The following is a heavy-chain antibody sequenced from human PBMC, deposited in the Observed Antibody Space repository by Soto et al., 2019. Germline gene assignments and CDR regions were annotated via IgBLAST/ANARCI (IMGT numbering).Heavy chain of an antibody. D-gene: IGHD3-22*01. V-gene: IGHV4-30-4*01. J-gene: IGHJ1*01. CDR1: GGSITSDDYY. CDR3: ARDLDGLHDDTSGPFPRPG. Sequence: LSLTCTVSGGSITSDDYYWSWIRQAPGRGLEWIGYIHSSGSIYYNPSLKSRATMSIDTAGNQFSLKVSPVTVADTAVYYCARDLDGLHDDTSGPFPRPGWGQGTLVTVSS. CDR2: IHSSGSI.